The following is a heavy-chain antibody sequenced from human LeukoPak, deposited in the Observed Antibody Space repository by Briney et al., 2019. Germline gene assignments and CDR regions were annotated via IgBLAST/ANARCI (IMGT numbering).Heavy chain of an antibody. V-gene: IGHV3-23*01. J-gene: IGHJ4*02. D-gene: IGHD2-21*02. CDR1: GFTFSNYA. Sequence: GGSLRLSCVASGFTFSNYAMTWVRQAPGKGLEWVSAISGSGGSTYYADSVKGRFTISRDNSKNTLYLQMNSLRAEDTAVYYCAKDQAAYCGGDCYSGFDYWGQGTLVTVSS. CDR3: AKDQAAYCGGDCYSGFDY. CDR2: ISGSGGST.